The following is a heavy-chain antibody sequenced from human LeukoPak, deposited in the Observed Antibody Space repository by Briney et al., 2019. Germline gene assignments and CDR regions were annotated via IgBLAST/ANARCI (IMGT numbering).Heavy chain of an antibody. CDR2: ISYDGSNK. D-gene: IGHD3-22*01. CDR1: GFTFSSYA. J-gene: IGHJ3*02. CDR3: ARLRLVVVIMIKDGFDI. V-gene: IGHV3-30-3*01. Sequence: GRSLRLSCAASGFTFSSYAMHWVRQAPGKGLEWVAVISYDGSNKYYADSVKGRFTISRDNSKNTLYLQMNSLKAEDTAVYYCARLRLVVVIMIKDGFDIWGQGTMLTVSS.